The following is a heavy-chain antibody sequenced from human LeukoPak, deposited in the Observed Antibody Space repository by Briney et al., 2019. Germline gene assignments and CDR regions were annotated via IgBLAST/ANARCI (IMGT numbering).Heavy chain of an antibody. Sequence: GGSLRLSCEASGFTFGSYWMHWVRQAPGKGLVWVSRIKSDESTASYADSVRGRFTISRDNAKNTVSLQMSSLRGEDTAVYYCARGNPTDSYFGYWGQGILVTVSS. CDR3: ARGNPTDSYFGY. CDR2: IKSDESTA. D-gene: IGHD2-21*02. V-gene: IGHV3-74*01. J-gene: IGHJ4*02. CDR1: GFTFGSYW.